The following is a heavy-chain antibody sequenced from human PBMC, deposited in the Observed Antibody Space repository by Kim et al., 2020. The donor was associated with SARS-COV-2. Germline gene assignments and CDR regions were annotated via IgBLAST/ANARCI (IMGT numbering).Heavy chain of an antibody. CDR2: ISYDGSNK. D-gene: IGHD3-22*01. V-gene: IGHV3-30-3*01. Sequence: GGSLRLSCAASGFTFSSYAMHWVRQAPGKGLEWVAVISYDGSNKYYADSVKGRFTISRDNSKNTLYLQMNSLRAEDTAVYYCVLSKVVVTPENFDYWGQG. CDR3: VLSKVVVTPENFDY. J-gene: IGHJ4*02. CDR1: GFTFSSYA.